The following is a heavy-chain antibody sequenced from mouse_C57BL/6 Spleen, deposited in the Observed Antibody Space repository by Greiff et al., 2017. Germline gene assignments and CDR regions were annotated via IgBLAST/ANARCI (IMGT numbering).Heavy chain of an antibody. CDR1: GYAFSSSW. Sequence: QVQLQQSGPELVKPGASVKISCKASGYAFSSSWLNWVKQRPGKGLEWIGRIYPGDGDTNYNGKFKGKATLTADKSSSTAYMQLSSLTSEDSAVYFCASVDSSGGFAYWGQGTLVTVSA. D-gene: IGHD3-2*02. V-gene: IGHV1-82*01. CDR2: IYPGDGDT. CDR3: ASVDSSGGFAY. J-gene: IGHJ3*01.